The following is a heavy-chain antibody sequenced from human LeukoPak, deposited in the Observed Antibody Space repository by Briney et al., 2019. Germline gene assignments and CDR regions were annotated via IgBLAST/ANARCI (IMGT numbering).Heavy chain of an antibody. Sequence: GGSLRLSCAASGFILSTHGMHWVRQAPGKGLEWVAGMWYDGSREDYADSVKGRFTISRDNAKNSLYLQMNSLRAEDTAVYYCAKDWRFKGIAAAGTSDYWGQGTLVTVSS. CDR3: AKDWRFKGIAAAGTSDY. CDR1: GFILSTHG. D-gene: IGHD6-13*01. CDR2: MWYDGSRE. V-gene: IGHV3-33*03. J-gene: IGHJ4*02.